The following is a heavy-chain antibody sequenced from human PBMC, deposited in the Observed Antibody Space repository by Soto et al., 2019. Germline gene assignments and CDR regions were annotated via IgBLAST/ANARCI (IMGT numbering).Heavy chain of an antibody. V-gene: IGHV3-23*01. J-gene: IGHJ4*02. Sequence: GGALRLSCAASGFTFSSHAIAWVRPAPGKGLEWASGISVSGGSTYYADSVKGRFTISRDISKNTLYLQMNSLRAEYTAVYYCAKGAGYCSGGSCSDYGGQGTLVTVS. CDR1: GFTFSSHA. CDR3: AKGAGYCSGGSCSDY. D-gene: IGHD2-15*01. CDR2: ISVSGGST.